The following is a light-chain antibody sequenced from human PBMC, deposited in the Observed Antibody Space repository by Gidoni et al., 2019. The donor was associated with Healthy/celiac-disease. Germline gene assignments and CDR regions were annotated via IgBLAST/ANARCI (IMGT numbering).Light chain of an antibody. CDR1: NIGCKR. Sequence: SYVLTKPPSVSVAPGKTARITCGGNNIGCKRVHGYQQKPGQAPVLVVNDDSDRPAGIPERFTGSNAGNTATLTISRVEAGDEADYYCQVWDSSSDHYVFGTGTKVTVL. CDR2: DDS. J-gene: IGLJ1*01. V-gene: IGLV3-21*03. CDR3: QVWDSSSDHYV.